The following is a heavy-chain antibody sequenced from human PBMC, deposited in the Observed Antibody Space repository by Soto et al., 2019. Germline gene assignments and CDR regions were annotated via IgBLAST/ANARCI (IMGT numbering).Heavy chain of an antibody. CDR3: AKRHYDFWSGYLLDY. J-gene: IGHJ4*02. CDR1: GFTFSNYA. Sequence: EVQLLESGGGLVQPGGSLRLSCAASGFTFSNYAMSWVRQAPGKGLEWVSAISGGGGSTYYADSVKGRFTISRDNSKNTLYLQMNTLRGEDTAVYYCAKRHYDFWSGYLLDYWGQGTLVTVSP. CDR2: ISGGGGST. V-gene: IGHV3-23*01. D-gene: IGHD3-3*01.